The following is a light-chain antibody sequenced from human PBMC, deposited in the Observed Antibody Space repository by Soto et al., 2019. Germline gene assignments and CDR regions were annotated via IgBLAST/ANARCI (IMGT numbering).Light chain of an antibody. CDR3: ESWDDPLKGHV. CDR2: HDD. J-gene: IGLJ3*02. CDR1: SSNIGENY. V-gene: IGLV1-36*01. Sequence: QSALTQPPAVSDAPRQRVTISCSGSSSNIGENYVNWYQQVPGKAPKLLLYHDDLRPSGVSDRFSGSKSGTSASLAISGLQSDDEADYYCESWDDPLKGHVFGGGTQLPVL.